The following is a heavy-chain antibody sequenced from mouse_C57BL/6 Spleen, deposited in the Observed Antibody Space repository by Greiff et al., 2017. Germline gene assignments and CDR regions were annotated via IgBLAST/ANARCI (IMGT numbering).Heavy chain of an antibody. V-gene: IGHV1-15*01. CDR1: GYTFTDYE. CDR2: IDPETGGT. CDR3: TSTLGMDY. Sequence: VQGVESGAELVRPGASVTLSCKASGYTFTDYEMHWVKQTPVHGLEWIGAIDPETGGTAYNQKFKGKAILTADKSSSTAYMELRSLTSEDSAVYYCTSTLGMDYWGQGTSVTVSS. J-gene: IGHJ4*01. D-gene: IGHD3-3*01.